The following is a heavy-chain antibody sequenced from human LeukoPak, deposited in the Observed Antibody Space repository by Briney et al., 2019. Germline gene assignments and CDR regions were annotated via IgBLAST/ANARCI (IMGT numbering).Heavy chain of an antibody. V-gene: IGHV4-38-2*02. CDR1: GYSISSSYY. Sequence: SGTLSLTCTVSGYSISSSYYWGWIRQPPGKGLEWIGSIYHSGNTYYNPSLKSRVTISVDTSKNQFSLKLSSVSAADTAVYYCASRSGWYFYYFDYWGQGTLVTVSS. D-gene: IGHD6-19*01. CDR2: IYHSGNT. J-gene: IGHJ4*02. CDR3: ASRSGWYFYYFDY.